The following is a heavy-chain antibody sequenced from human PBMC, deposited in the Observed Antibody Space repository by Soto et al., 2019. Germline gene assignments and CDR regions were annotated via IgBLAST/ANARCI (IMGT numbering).Heavy chain of an antibody. CDR3: AKDWGYCTNDGCYEYFQD. CDR2: ISGSGDNT. D-gene: IGHD2-8*01. Sequence: EVQLLESGGGLVQPGGSLRLSCAASGFMFQTYAMSWVRQAPGKGLEWVSVISGSGDNTYYTDSVKGRFTVSRDNSKNPLSLQMNSLRAEDTAIYYCAKDWGYCTNDGCYEYFQDWGQGTLVTVSS. CDR1: GFMFQTYA. J-gene: IGHJ1*01. V-gene: IGHV3-23*01.